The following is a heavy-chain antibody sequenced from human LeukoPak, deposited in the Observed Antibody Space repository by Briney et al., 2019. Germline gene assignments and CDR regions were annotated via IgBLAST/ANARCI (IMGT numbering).Heavy chain of an antibody. J-gene: IGHJ4*02. D-gene: IGHD1-26*01. CDR3: ATVLEGATDY. Sequence: GGSLRLSCAASGFTFNYFGVSWVRQAPGKGLEWVSSISGSAYTYYADSVKGRFTISRDNSKNTLHLQMNSLRAEDSAVYYCATVLEGATDYWGQGTLVTVSS. V-gene: IGHV3-23*01. CDR1: GFTFNYFG. CDR2: ISGSAYT.